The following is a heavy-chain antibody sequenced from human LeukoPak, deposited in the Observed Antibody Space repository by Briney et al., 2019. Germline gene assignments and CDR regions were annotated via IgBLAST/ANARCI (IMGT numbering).Heavy chain of an antibody. J-gene: IGHJ4*02. CDR3: AGGSYFDY. CDR1: GFTFSSYA. D-gene: IGHD1-26*01. CDR2: ISGSGESK. V-gene: IGHV3-23*01. Sequence: SGGSLRLSCAASGFTFSSYAMSWVRQAPGKGLEWVSGISGSGESKYYADSVKGRFTISRDNSKNTLYLQMNSLRAEDTAVYYCAGGSYFDYWGQGTLVTVSS.